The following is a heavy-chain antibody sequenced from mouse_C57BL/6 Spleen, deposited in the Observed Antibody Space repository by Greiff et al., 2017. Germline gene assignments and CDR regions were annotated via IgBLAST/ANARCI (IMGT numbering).Heavy chain of an antibody. V-gene: IGHV14-4*01. CDR2: IDPENGDT. Sequence: EVQLQQSGAELVRPGASVKLSCTASGFNIKDDYMHWVKQRPEQGLEWIGWIDPENGDTEYASKFQGKATITADTSSNTAYLQLSSLTSEDTAVYYWTTGARGSSGCYAMDYWGQGTSVTVSA. D-gene: IGHD3-2*02. CDR1: GFNIKDDY. J-gene: IGHJ4*01. CDR3: TTGARGSSGCYAMDY.